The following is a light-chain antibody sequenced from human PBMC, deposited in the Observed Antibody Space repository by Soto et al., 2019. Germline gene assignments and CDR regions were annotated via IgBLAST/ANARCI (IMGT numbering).Light chain of an antibody. Sequence: DIQMTQSPSTLSASVGDRVTITCRASQSISSWLAWYQQKPGKAPKLLIYDASSLESGVPSRFSGSGSDTEFTLTINNLQPDDFATYPSQQYNRYSLTFGGGTK. V-gene: IGKV1-5*01. CDR2: DAS. CDR3: QQYNRYSLT. J-gene: IGKJ4*01. CDR1: QSISSW.